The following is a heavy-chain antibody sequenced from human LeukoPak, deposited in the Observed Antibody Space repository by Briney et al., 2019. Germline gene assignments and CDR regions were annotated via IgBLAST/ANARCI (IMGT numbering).Heavy chain of an antibody. Sequence: SETLSLTCTVSGGSISSYYWSWIRQPAGKGLEWIGRIYTSGSTNYNPSFKSRVTMSVDTSKNQFSLKLSSVTAADTAEYYCARVAEYTYWFDPWGQGTLVTVSS. CDR2: IYTSGST. V-gene: IGHV4-4*07. D-gene: IGHD2/OR15-2a*01. J-gene: IGHJ5*02. CDR3: ARVAEYTYWFDP. CDR1: GGSISSYY.